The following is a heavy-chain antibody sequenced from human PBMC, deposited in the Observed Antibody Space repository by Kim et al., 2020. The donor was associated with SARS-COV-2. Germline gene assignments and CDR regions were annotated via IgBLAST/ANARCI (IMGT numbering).Heavy chain of an antibody. V-gene: IGHV1-69*13. CDR3: ARAGIVVVVAAPYYYYGMDV. CDR1: GGTFSSYA. Sequence: SVKVSCKASGGTFSSYAISWVRQAPGQGLEWMGGIIPIFGTANYAQKFQGRVTITADESTSTAYMELSSLRSEDTAVYYCARAGIVVVVAAPYYYYGMDVWGQGTTVTVSS. D-gene: IGHD2-15*01. CDR2: IIPIFGTA. J-gene: IGHJ6*02.